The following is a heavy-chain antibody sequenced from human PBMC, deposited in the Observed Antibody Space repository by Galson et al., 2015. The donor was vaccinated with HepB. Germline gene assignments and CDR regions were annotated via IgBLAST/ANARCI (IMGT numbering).Heavy chain of an antibody. CDR1: GFTFSSYW. V-gene: IGHV3-7*03. CDR2: IKQDGSEK. CDR3: ATDVIVGATYAFDI. Sequence: SLRLSCAASGFTFSSYWMSWVRQAPGKGLEWVANIKQDGSEKYYVDSVKGRFTISRDNAKNSLYLQMNSLRAEDTAVYYCATDVIVGATYAFDIWGQGTMVTVSS. D-gene: IGHD1-26*01. J-gene: IGHJ3*02.